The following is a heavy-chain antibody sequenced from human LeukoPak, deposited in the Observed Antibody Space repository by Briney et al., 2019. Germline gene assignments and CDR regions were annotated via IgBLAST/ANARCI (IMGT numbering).Heavy chain of an antibody. CDR1: GFTFSSYS. J-gene: IGHJ4*02. Sequence: GGPLRLSCAASGFTFSSYSTNWVRQAPGKGLEWVSSISSSSSYIYYADSVKGRFTISRDNAKNSLYLQMNSLRGEDTAVYYCARDVYYDFWSGVDYWGQGTLVTVSS. CDR2: ISSSSSYI. CDR3: ARDVYYDFWSGVDY. D-gene: IGHD3-3*01. V-gene: IGHV3-21*01.